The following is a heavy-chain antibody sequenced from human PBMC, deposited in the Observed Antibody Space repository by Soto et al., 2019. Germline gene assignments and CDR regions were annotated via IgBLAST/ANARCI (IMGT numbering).Heavy chain of an antibody. CDR3: ASDPALNVNTAQKFDY. CDR1: GYTFTSYG. D-gene: IGHD5-18*01. V-gene: IGHV1-18*01. J-gene: IGHJ4*02. Sequence: QVQLVQSGAEVKKPGASVKVSCKVSGYTFTSYGISWVRQAPGQGLEWMGWISAYKGNTKYAQRLQGRGTLTTDTSTSTAYMELRSLRSDDTAVYFCASDPALNVNTAQKFDYWGQGTLVTVSS. CDR2: ISAYKGNT.